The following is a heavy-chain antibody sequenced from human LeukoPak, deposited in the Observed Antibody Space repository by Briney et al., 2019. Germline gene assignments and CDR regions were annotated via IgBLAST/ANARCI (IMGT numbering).Heavy chain of an antibody. CDR3: AKSGGSPADY. D-gene: IGHD3-10*01. CDR1: GFTFNDYA. CDR2: ISWNSGSI. Sequence: AKSLTLSCAASGFTFNDYAMHWVRQPPGKGLEWVSGISWNSGSIGYADSVKGRFIISRDNAKKSVYLQMNSLGAADTAVYYCAKSGGSPADYWGQAALVTVPS. V-gene: IGHV3-9*01. J-gene: IGHJ4*02.